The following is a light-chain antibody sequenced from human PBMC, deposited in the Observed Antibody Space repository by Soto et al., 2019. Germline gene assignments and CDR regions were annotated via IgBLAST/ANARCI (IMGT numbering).Light chain of an antibody. CDR1: ESVDIN. CDR2: GAS. CDR3: QQYKNWPRT. V-gene: IGKV3-15*01. J-gene: IGKJ1*01. Sequence: IVLTHSPTTLSVSPCERVTLSFRASESVDINLAWYQQKPGQAPRLLIYGASTRATDMPGTFSGRGSGTEFTLTISSLQSEDFAVYYCQQYKNWPRTFGQGTKVDIK.